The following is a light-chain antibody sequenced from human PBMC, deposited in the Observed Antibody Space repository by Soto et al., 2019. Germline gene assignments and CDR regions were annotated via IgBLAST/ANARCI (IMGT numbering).Light chain of an antibody. V-gene: IGLV1-40*01. J-gene: IGLJ3*02. CDR1: SSNIGAGYD. CDR3: QSYDSSLSGAV. Sequence: QSALTQPPSVSGAPGQRVTISCTGSSSNIGAGYDVHWYQQLPGTAPKLLIYGNSNRPSGVPDRFSGSKSGTSASLAITGLQADDEAHSYCQSYDSSLSGAVFGGGTKLTVL. CDR2: GNS.